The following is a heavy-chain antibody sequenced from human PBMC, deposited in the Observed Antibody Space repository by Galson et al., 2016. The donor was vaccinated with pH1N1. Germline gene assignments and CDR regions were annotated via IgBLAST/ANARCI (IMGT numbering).Heavy chain of an antibody. Sequence: QSGAEVTKPGDSLKISCKVSGYNFTNYWIGWVRQMPGKGLEWMGIIYPGDSATRYSPSFQGQATISADKSTSTAYLQWSSLKASDTAIYYCARYAVTYYYDSSGYPDWYFDLWGRGTLVTVSS. V-gene: IGHV5-51*03. CDR3: ARYAVTYYYDSSGYPDWYFDL. CDR2: IYPGDSAT. CDR1: GYNFTNYW. J-gene: IGHJ2*01. D-gene: IGHD3-22*01.